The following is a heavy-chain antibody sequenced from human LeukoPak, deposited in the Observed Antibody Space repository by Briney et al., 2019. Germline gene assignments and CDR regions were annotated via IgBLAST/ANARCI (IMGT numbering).Heavy chain of an antibody. Sequence: ASVKVSCKASGYTFTGYYMHWVRQAPGQGLEWMGWISTYNGNTKYAQKFQGRVAMTTDTSTSTAYMELRSLRSDVTAVYYCARGGADIDGWGQGTLVTVSS. D-gene: IGHD3-16*01. CDR3: ARGGADIDG. J-gene: IGHJ4*02. V-gene: IGHV1-18*04. CDR2: ISTYNGNT. CDR1: GYTFTGYY.